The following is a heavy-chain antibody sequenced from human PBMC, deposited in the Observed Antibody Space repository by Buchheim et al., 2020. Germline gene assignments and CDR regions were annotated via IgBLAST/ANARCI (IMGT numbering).Heavy chain of an antibody. Sequence: EVQLVESGGGLVQPGGSLRLSCAASGFTFSIFGMNWVRQAPGKGLEWVSYINPSGTTISYADSVRGRLTMSRDTAKRSLYLQMDSLRAEDTAVYYCARVRIWGTSNYYGMDVWGQGTT. V-gene: IGHV3-48*04. CDR3: ARVRIWGTSNYYGMDV. CDR1: GFTFSIFG. D-gene: IGHD7-27*01. CDR2: INPSGTTI. J-gene: IGHJ6*02.